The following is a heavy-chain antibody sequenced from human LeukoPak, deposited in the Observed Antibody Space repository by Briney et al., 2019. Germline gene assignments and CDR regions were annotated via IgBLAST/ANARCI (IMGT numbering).Heavy chain of an antibody. CDR3: ARASAVAQVGGYSYHPLDV. CDR2: VHYSGDT. CDR1: DDSVSSHY. Sequence: SKTLSLTCTVSDDSVSSHYWNWIRQPPGKGLEFIGWVHYSGDTDYNPSLKSRVTISLDTSDNQFALKVKSVTAADTAVYYCARASAVAQVGGYSYHPLDVWGQGTTVTVSS. J-gene: IGHJ6*02. V-gene: IGHV4-59*08. D-gene: IGHD5-18*01.